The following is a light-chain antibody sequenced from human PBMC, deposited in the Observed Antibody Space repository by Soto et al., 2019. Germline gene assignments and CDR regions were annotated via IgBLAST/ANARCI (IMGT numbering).Light chain of an antibody. V-gene: IGKV1-33*01. J-gene: IGKJ5*01. CDR1: QDISNY. CDR2: GAS. Sequence: DIQMTQSPSSLSASVGDRVTITCQASQDISNYLNWYQQKPGKAPKLLIYGASNLQAGVPSRFSGSGSGTDFTLTISSLQPEDFATYYCQQLNSYPITFGQGTRLEIK. CDR3: QQLNSYPIT.